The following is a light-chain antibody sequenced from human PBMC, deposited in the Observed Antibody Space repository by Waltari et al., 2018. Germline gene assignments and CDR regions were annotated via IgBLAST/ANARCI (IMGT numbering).Light chain of an antibody. CDR3: QQYFT. V-gene: IGKV1-5*03. CDR2: RAS. Sequence: DIQMTQSPSTLSASVGERVTTPCRASQSVSTWLAWYQQKPGKAPTLLVYRASSYQNGVPSRFSASGSGAEFTLSINGLQPDDFATYYCQQYFTF. J-gene: IGKJ3*01. CDR1: QSVSTW.